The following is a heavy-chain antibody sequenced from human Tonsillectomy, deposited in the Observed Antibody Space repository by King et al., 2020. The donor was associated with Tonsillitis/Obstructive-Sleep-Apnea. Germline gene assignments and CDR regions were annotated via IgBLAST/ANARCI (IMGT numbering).Heavy chain of an antibody. D-gene: IGHD4-17*01. J-gene: IGHJ4*02. CDR1: GGSFSGYY. Sequence: HVQLQQWGAGLLKPSETLSLTRAVYGGSFSGYYWSWIRQPPGKGLEWIGEINHSGSTNYNPSLKSRVTISVDTSKNQFSLKLSSVTAADTAVYYCARVPYDYGDYVFDYWGQGTLVTVSS. CDR2: INHSGST. V-gene: IGHV4-34*01. CDR3: ARVPYDYGDYVFDY.